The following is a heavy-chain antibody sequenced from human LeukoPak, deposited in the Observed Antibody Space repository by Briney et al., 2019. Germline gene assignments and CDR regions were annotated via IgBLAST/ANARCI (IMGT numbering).Heavy chain of an antibody. CDR1: GYTFTGLY. CDR2: INPNGGGT. CDR3: ARARGCSGGSCYLEYFQY. Sequence: ASVKVSCKASGYTFTGLYMHWVRQAPGQGLEWMGWINPNGGGTNYAQKFQGRVTMTRDTPISTAYMELSRLTSDDTAVYYCARARGCSGGSCYLEYFQYWGQGTLVTVSS. J-gene: IGHJ1*01. V-gene: IGHV1-2*02. D-gene: IGHD2-15*01.